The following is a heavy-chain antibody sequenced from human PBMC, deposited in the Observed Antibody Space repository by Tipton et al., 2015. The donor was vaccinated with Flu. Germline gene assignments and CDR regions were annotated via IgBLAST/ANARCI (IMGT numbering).Heavy chain of an antibody. D-gene: IGHD3-10*01. CDR3: ARDQGFGAGLSYDYYALDV. Sequence: TLSLTCSVSGDSIGSDFFWSWIRQHPGKGLEWIGGIYYSGSTYYNPSLKSRLAISVDTSQNHFSLKLSSVTAADTAVYYCARDQGFGAGLSYDYYALDVWGPRTTVTVSS. CDR1: GDSIGSDFF. J-gene: IGHJ6*02. V-gene: IGHV4-31*03. CDR2: IYYSGST.